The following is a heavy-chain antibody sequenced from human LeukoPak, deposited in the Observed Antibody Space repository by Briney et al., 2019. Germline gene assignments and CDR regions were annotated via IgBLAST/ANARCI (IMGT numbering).Heavy chain of an antibody. V-gene: IGHV1-69*05. D-gene: IGHD6-13*01. Sequence: SVKVSCKSSGCTFSSYAISWVRQAPGQGLEWMGGIIPIFGTANYAQKFQGRVTITTDESTSTAYMELSSLRSEDTAVYYCARQAGYMSAFDIWGQGTMVTVSS. CDR1: GCTFSSYA. J-gene: IGHJ3*02. CDR2: IIPIFGTA. CDR3: ARQAGYMSAFDI.